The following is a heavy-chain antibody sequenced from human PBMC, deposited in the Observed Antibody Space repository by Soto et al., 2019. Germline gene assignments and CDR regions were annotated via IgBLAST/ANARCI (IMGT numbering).Heavy chain of an antibody. Sequence: ASVKVSCKASGYTFTRYGISWVRQAPGQGLEWMGWISGYNGDTNYAQKFQGRVSMTIDTSISTAYMELSSLRSEDTAVYYCAQTPYYGSGSYGPGEYAFDIWGQGTMVTVSS. CDR1: GYTFTRYG. V-gene: IGHV1-18*01. J-gene: IGHJ3*02. CDR2: ISGYNGDT. D-gene: IGHD3-10*01. CDR3: AQTPYYGSGSYGPGEYAFDI.